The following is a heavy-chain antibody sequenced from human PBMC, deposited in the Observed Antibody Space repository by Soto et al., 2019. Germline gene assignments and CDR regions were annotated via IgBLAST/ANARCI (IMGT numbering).Heavy chain of an antibody. Sequence: SVKVSCKASGYTFTDYYVHWVRQVPVQGLEWMGWINPKSGDTNYSQQFQGRVTMTRDTSISTAYMELSRLRSDDTAVYYCAREEYSHDYSGYHPHFDYWGQGTLVTVSS. J-gene: IGHJ4*02. CDR2: INPKSGDT. D-gene: IGHD3-22*01. CDR3: AREEYSHDYSGYHPHFDY. CDR1: GYTFTDYY. V-gene: IGHV1-2*02.